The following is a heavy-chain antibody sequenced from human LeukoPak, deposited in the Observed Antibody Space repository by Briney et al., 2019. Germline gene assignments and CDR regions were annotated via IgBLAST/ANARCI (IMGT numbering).Heavy chain of an antibody. V-gene: IGHV3-15*01. CDR3: TTPVVVPAANHYYYYGMDV. CDR2: IKSKTDGGNT. Sequence: GGCLRLSCAAPGFTFSNAWMSWVRQAPGKGLEWVGRIKSKTDGGNTDYAAPVKGRFTISRDDSKNTLYLQMNSLKTEDTAVYYCTTPVVVPAANHYYYYGMDVWGKGTTVTVSS. CDR1: GFTFSNAW. D-gene: IGHD2-2*01. J-gene: IGHJ6*04.